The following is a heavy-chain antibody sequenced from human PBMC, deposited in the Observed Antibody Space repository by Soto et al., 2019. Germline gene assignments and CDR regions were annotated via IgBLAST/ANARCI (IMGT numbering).Heavy chain of an antibody. V-gene: IGHV3-7*01. D-gene: IGHD6-25*01. CDR2: IKEAGSEK. J-gene: IGHJ4*02. CDR1: GFTFSNYW. Sequence: EVQLVESGGGLVQPGGSLRLSCAASGFTFSNYWMSWVRQAPGKGLEWVANIKEAGSEKYYVDPVKGRFTISRDNAKNSLYLHMDSLRAEDTAVYYCARVPSIPEARVPDYGGQGTLVTVSS. CDR3: ARVPSIPEARVPDY.